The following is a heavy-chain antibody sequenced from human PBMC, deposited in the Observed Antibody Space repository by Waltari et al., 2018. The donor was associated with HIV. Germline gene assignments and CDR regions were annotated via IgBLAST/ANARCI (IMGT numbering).Heavy chain of an antibody. J-gene: IGHJ4*02. D-gene: IGHD6-13*01. V-gene: IGHV3-30*02. Sequence: QVQLVESGGGVVQPGGSLRLSCAASGFTFSSYGMHWVRQAPGKWLEWVAFIRYDGSNKYYADSVKGRFTISRDNSKNTLYLQMNSLRAEDTAVYYCAKDYSSSWTGYWGQGTLVTVSS. CDR2: IRYDGSNK. CDR3: AKDYSSSWTGY. CDR1: GFTFSSYG.